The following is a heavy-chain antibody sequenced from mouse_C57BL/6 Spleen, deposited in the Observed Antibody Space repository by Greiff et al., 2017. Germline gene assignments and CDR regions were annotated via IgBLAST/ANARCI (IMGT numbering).Heavy chain of an antibody. J-gene: IGHJ2*01. D-gene: IGHD2-5*01. Sequence: QVHVKQSGPGLVAPSQSLSITCTVSGFSLTSYGVHWVRQPPGKGLEWLVVIWSDGSTTYNSALKSRLSISKDNPKSQVFLKMNSLQTDDTAMYYCARHSYYSNYLDYWGQGTPLTVSS. V-gene: IGHV2-6-1*01. CDR2: IWSDGST. CDR1: GFSLTSYG. CDR3: ARHSYYSNYLDY.